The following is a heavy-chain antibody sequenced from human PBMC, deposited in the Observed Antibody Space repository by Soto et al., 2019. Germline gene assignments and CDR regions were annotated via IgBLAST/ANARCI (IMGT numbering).Heavy chain of an antibody. CDR3: ERWLSGRYMD. Sequence: GGSLRLSCAASEFTFSNYWMTWVRQAPGKGLEWVANINPDGTIKYYVESLKGRFTISRDNAKNSLYLQMNSLRAEDTAVYYCERWLSGRYMDWGQGTLVTVSS. J-gene: IGHJ4*02. D-gene: IGHD1-26*01. CDR2: INPDGTIK. CDR1: EFTFSNYW. V-gene: IGHV3-7*03.